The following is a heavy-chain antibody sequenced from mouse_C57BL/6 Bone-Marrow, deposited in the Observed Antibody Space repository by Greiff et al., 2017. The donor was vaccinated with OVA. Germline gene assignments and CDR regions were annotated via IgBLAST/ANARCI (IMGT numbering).Heavy chain of an antibody. J-gene: IGHJ3*01. V-gene: IGHV1-61*01. D-gene: IGHD2-5*01. CDR2: IYPSDSET. CDR1: GYTFTSYW. CDR3: ATYYSNWAWFAY. Sequence: QVQLQQSGAELVRPGSSVKLSCKASGYTFTSYWMDWVKQRPGQGLEWIGNIYPSDSETHYNQKFKDKATLTVDKSSSTAYMQLSSLTSEDSAVYYCATYYSNWAWFAYWGQGTLVTVSA.